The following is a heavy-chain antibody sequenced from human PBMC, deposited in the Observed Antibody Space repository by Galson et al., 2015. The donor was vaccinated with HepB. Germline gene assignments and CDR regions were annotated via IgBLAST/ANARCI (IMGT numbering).Heavy chain of an antibody. CDR3: ARVDRRFPRATFSYFYYYGLDV. J-gene: IGHJ6*02. D-gene: IGHD2-15*01. CDR1: GYPFTNYA. V-gene: IGHV7-4-1*02. Sequence: SVKVSYKASGYPFTNYAIHWVRQAPGQGLEWMGWINTNTGSPTYGQAFTRRFVFSLDPSASTTYLQINSLRAEDAALYFCARVDRRFPRATFSYFYYYGLDVWGQGTTVTVSS. CDR2: INTNTGSP.